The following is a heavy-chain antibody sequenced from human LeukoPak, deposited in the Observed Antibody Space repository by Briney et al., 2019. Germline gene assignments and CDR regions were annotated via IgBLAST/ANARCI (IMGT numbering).Heavy chain of an antibody. CDR2: ISAYNGNT. V-gene: IGHV1-18*01. CDR3: ARDLSRIVVEDEAFDI. D-gene: IGHD3-22*01. CDR1: GYTFTSYG. J-gene: IGHJ3*02. Sequence: ASVKVSCKASGYTFTSYGISWVRQAPGQGLEWMGWISAYNGNTNYAQKLQGRVTMTTDTSTSTAYMELRSLRSDDTAVYYCARDLSRIVVEDEAFDIWGQGTMVTVSS.